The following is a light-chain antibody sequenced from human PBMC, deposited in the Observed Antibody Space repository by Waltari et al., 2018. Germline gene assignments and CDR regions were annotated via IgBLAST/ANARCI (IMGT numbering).Light chain of an antibody. CDR1: QSISTN. CDR2: DTS. CDR3: KQYNNRAPRYT. V-gene: IGKV3-15*01. J-gene: IGKJ2*01. Sequence: EIVMTQSPATLSMSPGERATLSCRANQSISTNLAWYQQRPGQAPRLLIYDTSTRATGIPVKFSGSGSGTEFTLTISDLQHEDFAVYYCKQYNNRAPRYTFGQGTKLDIK.